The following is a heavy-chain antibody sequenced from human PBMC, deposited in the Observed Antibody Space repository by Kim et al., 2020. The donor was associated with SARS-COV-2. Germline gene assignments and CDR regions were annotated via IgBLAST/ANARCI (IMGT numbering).Heavy chain of an antibody. J-gene: IGHJ6*02. V-gene: IGHV1-8*01. CDR2: MNPNSGNT. Sequence: ASVKVSCKASGYTFTSYDINWVRQATGQGLEWMGWMNPNSGNTGYAQKFQGRVTMTRNTSISTAYMELSSLRSEDTAVYYCAREYGYSSGWYGRAYYYYGMDVWGQGTTVTVSS. D-gene: IGHD6-19*01. CDR3: AREYGYSSGWYGRAYYYYGMDV. CDR1: GYTFTSYD.